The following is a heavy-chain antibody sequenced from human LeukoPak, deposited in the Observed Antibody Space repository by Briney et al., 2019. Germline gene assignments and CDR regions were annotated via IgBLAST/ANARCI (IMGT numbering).Heavy chain of an antibody. V-gene: IGHV4-39*01. CDR2: IYYSGSN. J-gene: IGHJ4*02. Sequence: AETLSLTCTVSGVSISSSTYYWGWIRQPPGKGREWIVTIYYSGSNYYNSSLRSLITISVDTSKNQFLLMLSLVTAANTAVYCCASQLFPLAVSGFDFWGQGTLVTVSS. CDR3: ASQLFPLAVSGFDF. D-gene: IGHD6-19*01. CDR1: GVSISSSTYY.